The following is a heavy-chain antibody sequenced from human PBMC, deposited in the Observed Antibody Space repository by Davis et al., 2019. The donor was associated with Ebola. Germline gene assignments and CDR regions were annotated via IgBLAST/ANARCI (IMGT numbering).Heavy chain of an antibody. V-gene: IGHV3-21*01. D-gene: IGHD2-21*01. CDR3: GSKPKGDNCVHDDCYYVY. CDR1: GLNFSDYG. Sequence: GSLRLSCAVAGLNFSDYGINWVRQAPGKGLEWVSFISRSGNVIQYADSVRGRFSISRDNSKNSVYLQVNSLRAEDTAVYFCGSKPKGDNCVHDDCYYVYRGQGTLVTVSS. CDR2: ISRSGNVI. J-gene: IGHJ4*02.